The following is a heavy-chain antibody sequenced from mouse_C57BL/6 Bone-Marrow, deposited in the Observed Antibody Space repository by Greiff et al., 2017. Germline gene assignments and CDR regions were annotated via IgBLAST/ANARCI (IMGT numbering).Heavy chain of an antibody. CDR2: IDPETGGT. CDR3: ILRFDY. J-gene: IGHJ2*01. D-gene: IGHD1-1*01. CDR1: GYTFTDYE. Sequence: QVQLKESGAELVRPGASVTLSCKASGYTFTDYEMHWVKQTPVHGLEWIGAIDPETGGTAYNQKFKGKAILTADKSSSTAYMELRSLTSEDSAVYYCILRFDYWGQGTTLTVSS. V-gene: IGHV1-15*01.